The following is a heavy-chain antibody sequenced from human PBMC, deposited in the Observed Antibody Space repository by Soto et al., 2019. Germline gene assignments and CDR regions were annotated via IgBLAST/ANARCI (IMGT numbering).Heavy chain of an antibody. Sequence: SVKVSCKASGGTFSSYAISWVRQAPGQGLEWMGGIIPIFGTANYAQKFQGRVTITADESTSTAYMELSSLRSEYTAVYYCARGGRKNYDFWSGYYTGLYYYYGMDVWGRGTTVTVAS. CDR3: ARGGRKNYDFWSGYYTGLYYYYGMDV. CDR1: GGTFSSYA. V-gene: IGHV1-69*13. CDR2: IIPIFGTA. J-gene: IGHJ6*02. D-gene: IGHD3-3*01.